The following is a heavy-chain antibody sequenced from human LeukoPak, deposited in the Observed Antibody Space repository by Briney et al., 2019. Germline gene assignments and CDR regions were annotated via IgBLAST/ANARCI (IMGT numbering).Heavy chain of an antibody. V-gene: IGHV3-30*02. D-gene: IGHD3-22*01. J-gene: IGHJ4*02. CDR2: IRYDGSNK. Sequence: GGSLRLSCAASGFTFSSYGMHGVRQAPGKGLEWVAFIRYDGSNKYYADSVKGRFTISRDNSKNTLYLQMNSLRAEDTAVYYCAKDAYYYDSSGYYFDYWGQGTLVTVSS. CDR1: GFTFSSYG. CDR3: AKDAYYYDSSGYYFDY.